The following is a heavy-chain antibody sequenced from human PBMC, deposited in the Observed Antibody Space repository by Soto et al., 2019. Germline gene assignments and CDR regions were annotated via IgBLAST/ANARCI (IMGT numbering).Heavy chain of an antibody. CDR3: ARYMITFGGVIVRGAFDI. Sequence: ASVKVSCKASGYTFTSYDINWVRKATGQGLEWMGWMNPNSGNTGYAQKFQGRVTMTRNTSISTAYMELSSLRSEDTAVYYCARYMITFGGVIVRGAFDIWGQGTMVTVSS. CDR1: GYTFTSYD. D-gene: IGHD3-16*02. CDR2: MNPNSGNT. V-gene: IGHV1-8*01. J-gene: IGHJ3*02.